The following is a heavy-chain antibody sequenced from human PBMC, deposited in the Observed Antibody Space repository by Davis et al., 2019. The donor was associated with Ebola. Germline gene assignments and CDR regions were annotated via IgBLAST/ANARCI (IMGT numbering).Heavy chain of an antibody. CDR1: GGTFSSYA. Sequence: SVKVSCKASGGTFSSYAISWVRQAPGQGLEWMGGIIPIFGTANYAQKFQGRVTITRDTSASTAYMELRSLRSEDTAVYYCARDQYQLLLYYYYGMEVWGQGTTVTVSS. V-gene: IGHV1-69*05. D-gene: IGHD2-2*01. CDR2: IIPIFGTA. CDR3: ARDQYQLLLYYYYGMEV. J-gene: IGHJ6*02.